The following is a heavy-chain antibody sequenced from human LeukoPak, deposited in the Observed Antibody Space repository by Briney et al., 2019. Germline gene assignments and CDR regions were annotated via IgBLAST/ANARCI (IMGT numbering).Heavy chain of an antibody. V-gene: IGHV1-8*01. Sequence: ASVKVSCKASGYTFTSYDINWVRQATGQGLEWMGWMNPNSGNTGYAQKFQGRVTMTRNTSIGTAYMELSSLRSEDTAVYYCARVGYYYDSSGSPHGAFDIWGQGTMVTVSS. D-gene: IGHD3-22*01. CDR2: MNPNSGNT. J-gene: IGHJ3*02. CDR1: GYTFTSYD. CDR3: ARVGYYYDSSGSPHGAFDI.